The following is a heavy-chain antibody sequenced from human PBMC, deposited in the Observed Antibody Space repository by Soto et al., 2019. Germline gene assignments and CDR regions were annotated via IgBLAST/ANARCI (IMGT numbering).Heavy chain of an antibody. CDR1: GYTFINYD. Sequence: ASVKVSCKASGYTFINYDISWLRQAPGQGLEWMGRSSPYNGNTNYAHTFQGRVTMTADTSASSGYMELRSLRSDDTAVYFCARGRIPDLRTFDYWGQGTLVTVSS. D-gene: IGHD2-15*01. CDR3: ARGRIPDLRTFDY. V-gene: IGHV1-18*01. J-gene: IGHJ4*02. CDR2: SSPYNGNT.